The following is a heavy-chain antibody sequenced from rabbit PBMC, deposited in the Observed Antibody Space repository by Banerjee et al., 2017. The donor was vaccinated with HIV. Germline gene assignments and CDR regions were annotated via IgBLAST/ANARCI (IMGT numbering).Heavy chain of an antibody. CDR2: IYTNSETT. CDR3: ARDLADVIGWNFNL. D-gene: IGHD1-1*01. Sequence: QEQLVESGGGLVQPEGSLTLTCKASGFDFSSGYWMCWVRQAPGKGLELIACIYTNSETTDYASWVNGRFTISKTSSTTVTLLMTGLTAADTATYFCARDLADVIGWNFNLWGPGTLVTVS. J-gene: IGHJ4*01. CDR1: GFDFSSGYW. V-gene: IGHV1S45*01.